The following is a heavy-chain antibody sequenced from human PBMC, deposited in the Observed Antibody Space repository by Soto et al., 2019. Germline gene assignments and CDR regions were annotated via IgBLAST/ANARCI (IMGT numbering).Heavy chain of an antibody. Sequence: GGSLRLSCAASGFSFSNYAMNWVRQAPGKGLEWVSGISSGGGGTYYADSVKGRFIISRDNSKNTVYLQMNSLRAEDTAVYYFARPTYYYDSSGPPAYWGQGTLVTVPS. V-gene: IGHV3-23*01. D-gene: IGHD3-22*01. CDR1: GFSFSNYA. CDR3: ARPTYYYDSSGPPAY. J-gene: IGHJ4*02. CDR2: ISSGGGGT.